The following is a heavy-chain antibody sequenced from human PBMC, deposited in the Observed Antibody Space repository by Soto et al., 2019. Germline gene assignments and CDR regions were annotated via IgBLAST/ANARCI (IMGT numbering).Heavy chain of an antibody. CDR3: ARDNWKDNWFET. Sequence: ASVKVSCKASGYTFTSYGSSWVRQAPGEGLEWMGWISAYNGNTNYAQKLQGRVTMTTDTSTTTAYMELRSLRSDDTAVYYCARDNWKDNWFETWGKGTLVTVSS. J-gene: IGHJ5*02. D-gene: IGHD1-20*01. CDR2: ISAYNGNT. V-gene: IGHV1-18*01. CDR1: GYTFTSYG.